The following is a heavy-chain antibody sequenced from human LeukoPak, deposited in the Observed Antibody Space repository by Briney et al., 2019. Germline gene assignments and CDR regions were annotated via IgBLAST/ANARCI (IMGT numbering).Heavy chain of an antibody. V-gene: IGHV1-18*01. CDR1: GYTFTSYG. CDR2: ISGYNGST. CDR3: ARGPSITIFGVVNDY. D-gene: IGHD3-3*01. Sequence: GASVKVSCKASGYTFTSYGISWVRQAPGQGLEWMGWISGYNGSTNYAQKVKGRVTMTIDKSTSTAYMELRSLRSDDTAVYYCARGPSITIFGVVNDYWGQGTLVTVSS. J-gene: IGHJ4*02.